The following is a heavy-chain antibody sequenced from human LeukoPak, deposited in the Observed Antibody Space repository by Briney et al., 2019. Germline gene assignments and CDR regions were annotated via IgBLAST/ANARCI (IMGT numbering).Heavy chain of an antibody. J-gene: IGHJ4*02. Sequence: PGGSLRLSCAASGFTFRRHGMNWVRQAPGKGLEWISGISPGGDITYYADSVKGRFTISRDNSGNKVYLHMNSLGAGDTAVYFCAKDDTWLQYNDWGQGTLVTVS. D-gene: IGHD5-24*01. CDR1: GFTFRRHG. V-gene: IGHV3-23*01. CDR2: ISPGGDIT. CDR3: AKDDTWLQYND.